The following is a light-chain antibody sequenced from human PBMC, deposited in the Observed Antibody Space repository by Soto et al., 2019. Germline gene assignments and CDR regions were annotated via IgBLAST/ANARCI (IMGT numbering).Light chain of an antibody. CDR3: QHYNNWPPWT. CDR1: QSVRND. Sequence: EIVMTQSPATLSVSRGERVTLSCRASQSVRNDLAWYQQKPGQAPRLLIYGASTRATGIPARFSGSGSGTEFTLTISSLQSEDYAVYYCQHYNNWPPWTFGQGTKVEIK. V-gene: IGKV3-15*01. CDR2: GAS. J-gene: IGKJ1*01.